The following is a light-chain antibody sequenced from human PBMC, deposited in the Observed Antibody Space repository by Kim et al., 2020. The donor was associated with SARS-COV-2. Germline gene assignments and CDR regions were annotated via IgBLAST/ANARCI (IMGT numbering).Light chain of an antibody. CDR2: EDT. V-gene: IGLV6-57*02. CDR3: QSYDSTMGV. Sequence: GKAVTSSCTGSSGSNASNYVKGYQQRPGSAATTVMYEDTERPSGVPHRFSGCIDNSSKSASLIISGLKTEDEAHYYCQSYDSTMGVFGGGSQLTVL. CDR1: SGSNASNY. J-gene: IGLJ2*01.